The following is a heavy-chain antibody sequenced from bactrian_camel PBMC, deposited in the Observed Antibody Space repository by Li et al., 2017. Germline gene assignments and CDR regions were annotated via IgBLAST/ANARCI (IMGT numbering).Heavy chain of an antibody. Sequence: HVQLVESGGGTVQAGGDLRLSCSASGDTWSIGRMAWFRQVPGKEREGIAGISRLTGATYYRDTVKGRFTISQALANNTVYLQMNDLNPEDTAMYYCAADFSSMTAIQALDPDLIEQRLKYNYWGQGTQVTVS. CDR3: AADFSSMTAIQALDPDLIEQRLKYNY. J-gene: IGHJ4*01. D-gene: IGHD4*01. CDR1: GDTWSIGR. V-gene: IGHV3-3*01. CDR2: ISRLTGAT.